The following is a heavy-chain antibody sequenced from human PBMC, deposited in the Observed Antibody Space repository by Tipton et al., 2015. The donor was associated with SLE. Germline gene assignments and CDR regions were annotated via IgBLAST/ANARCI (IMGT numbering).Heavy chain of an antibody. V-gene: IGHV4-59*08. J-gene: IGHJ2*01. Sequence: LRLSCTVSGGSISSYYWSWIRQPPGKGLEWIGYIYYSGSTNYNPSLKSRVTISVDTSKNQFSLKLSSVTAADTAVYYCARRRYSSSSRPYWYFDRWGRGTLVTVSS. CDR2: IYYSGST. CDR1: GGSISSYY. D-gene: IGHD6-6*01. CDR3: ARRRYSSSSRPYWYFDR.